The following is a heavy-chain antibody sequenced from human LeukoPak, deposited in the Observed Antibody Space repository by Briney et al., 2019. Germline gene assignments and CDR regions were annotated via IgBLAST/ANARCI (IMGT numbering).Heavy chain of an antibody. V-gene: IGHV1-2*02. D-gene: IGHD3-10*01. CDR1: GYTFTGYY. J-gene: IGHJ6*02. Sequence: GASVTVSCKASGYTFTGYYMHWVRQAPGQGLEWMGWINPHSGGTNYAQKFQGRVTMTRDTSISTAYMELSRLRSDDTAVYYCARDPRFGDLLPGYYYYGMDVWGQGTTVTVSS. CDR2: INPHSGGT. CDR3: ARDPRFGDLLPGYYYYGMDV.